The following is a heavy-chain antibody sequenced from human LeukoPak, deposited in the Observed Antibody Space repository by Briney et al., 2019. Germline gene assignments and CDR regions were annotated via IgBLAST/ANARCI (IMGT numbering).Heavy chain of an antibody. J-gene: IGHJ3*02. CDR2: ISYSGTT. CDR1: GGSISSGGYY. D-gene: IGHD4-17*01. Sequence: PSETLSLTCTVSGGSISSGGYYWSWIRQHPGKGLEWIGYISYSGTTYYNPSLKSRVTISVDTSKNQLSLKLSSVTAADTAVYYCARGFEHYGDYAGLVAFDIWGQGTMVTVSS. V-gene: IGHV4-31*03. CDR3: ARGFEHYGDYAGLVAFDI.